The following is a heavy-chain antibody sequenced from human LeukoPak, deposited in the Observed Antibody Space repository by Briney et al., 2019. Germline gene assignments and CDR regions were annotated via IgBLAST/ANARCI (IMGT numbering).Heavy chain of an antibody. J-gene: IGHJ4*02. CDR1: GFTFSSYA. CDR2: ISWDGGST. CDR3: AKDMEYCSSTSCSRGFDY. V-gene: IGHV3-43D*03. D-gene: IGHD2-2*01. Sequence: GGSLRLSCAASGFTFSSYAMSWVRQAPGKGLEWVSLISWDGGSTYYADSVKGRFTISRDNSKNSLYLQMNSLRAEDTALYYCAKDMEYCSSTSCSRGFDYWGQGTLVTVSS.